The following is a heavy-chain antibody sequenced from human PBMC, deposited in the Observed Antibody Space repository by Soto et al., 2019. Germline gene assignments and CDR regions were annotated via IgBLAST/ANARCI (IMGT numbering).Heavy chain of an antibody. D-gene: IGHD1-26*01. Sequence: GGSLRLSCAASGFTFNTYTMNWVRQAPGKGLEWISYISGGGGLIYYADSVRGRFTISRDNAESSLYLQLNSLRADDTAVYYCARDSELSRFHFDNWGQGTLVTVSS. CDR1: GFTFNTYT. CDR3: ARDSELSRFHFDN. J-gene: IGHJ4*02. V-gene: IGHV3-48*01. CDR2: ISGGGGLI.